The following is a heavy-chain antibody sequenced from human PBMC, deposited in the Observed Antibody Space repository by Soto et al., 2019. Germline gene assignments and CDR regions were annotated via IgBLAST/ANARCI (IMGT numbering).Heavy chain of an antibody. V-gene: IGHV3-30*18. CDR3: AKGGYSSSWTHFDY. Sequence: PGGSLRLSCAASGFTFSSYGMHWVRQAPGKGLEWVAVISYDGSNKYYADSVKGRFTISRDNSKNTLYLQMNSLRAEDTAVYYCAKGGYSSSWTHFDYWGQGTLVTVSS. J-gene: IGHJ4*02. CDR1: GFTFSSYG. D-gene: IGHD6-13*01. CDR2: ISYDGSNK.